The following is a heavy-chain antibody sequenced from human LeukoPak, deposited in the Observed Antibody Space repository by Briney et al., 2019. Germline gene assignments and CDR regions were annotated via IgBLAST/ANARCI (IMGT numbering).Heavy chain of an antibody. CDR1: GGTFSSYA. CDR2: IIPILGIA. Sequence: SVTVSCKASGGTFSSYAISWVRQAPGQGLEWMGRIIPILGIANYAQKFQGRVTITADKSTSTAYMELSSLRSEDTAVYYCARAEDVEMATIVGAFDIWGQGTMVTVSS. CDR3: ARAEDVEMATIVGAFDI. J-gene: IGHJ3*02. V-gene: IGHV1-69*04. D-gene: IGHD5-24*01.